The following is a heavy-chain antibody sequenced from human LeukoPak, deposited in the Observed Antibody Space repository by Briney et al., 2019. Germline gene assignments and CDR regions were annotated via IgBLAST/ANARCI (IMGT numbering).Heavy chain of an antibody. CDR1: GYTFTSYY. CDR2: INPSGGST. Sequence: ASVKVSCKASGYTFTSYYMHWVRQAPGQGLEWMGIINPSGGSTSYAQKFQGRVTMTRDMSTSTVYMELSSLRSEDTAVYYCARDLRMALFDPWGQGTLVTVSS. V-gene: IGHV1-46*01. J-gene: IGHJ5*02. CDR3: ARDLRMALFDP. D-gene: IGHD5-24*01.